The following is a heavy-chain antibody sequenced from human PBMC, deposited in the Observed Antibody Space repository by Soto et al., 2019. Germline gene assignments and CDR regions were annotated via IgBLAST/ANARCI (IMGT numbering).Heavy chain of an antibody. J-gene: IGHJ4*02. D-gene: IGHD3-22*01. CDR1: DGSMNSDSSY. CDR2: INHSGST. CDR3: ARLGGYVSVGYYYLWDS. Sequence: SETLSLTCRVSDGSMNSDSSYWGWIRQPPGKGLEWIGVINHSGSTYHNLSLKGRVTMSVDASRNQFSLKLTSMTAADTAVYYCARLGGYVSVGYYYLWDSWGQGTLVTVS. V-gene: IGHV4-39*01.